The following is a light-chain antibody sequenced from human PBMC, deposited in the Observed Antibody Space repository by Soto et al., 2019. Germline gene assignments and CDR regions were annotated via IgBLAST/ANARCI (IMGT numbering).Light chain of an antibody. CDR1: SSDVGSYNL. CDR2: EGG. CDR3: SSYTSSSTVV. Sequence: QSALTQPASVSGSPGQSITISCTGTSSDVGSYNLVSWYQQHPGKAPKLMIYEGGKRPSGVSNRFSGSKSGNTASLTISGLQAEDEADYYCSSYTSSSTVVFGGGTKLTVL. V-gene: IGLV2-14*02. J-gene: IGLJ2*01.